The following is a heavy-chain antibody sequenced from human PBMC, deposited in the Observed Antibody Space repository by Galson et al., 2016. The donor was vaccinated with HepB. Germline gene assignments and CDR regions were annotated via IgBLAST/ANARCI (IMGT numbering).Heavy chain of an antibody. V-gene: IGHV4-39*01. Sequence: SETLSLTCTVSGGSISSGDYYWSWIRHPAGKGLEWIGTIYYRGTTYYNPSLKSRLTMDVDTSKNQFSLKLSSVTAADTSVYYCARLVHGGTFFDYWGQGTLVTVSS. CDR3: ARLVHGGTFFDY. D-gene: IGHD1-14*01. CDR2: IYYRGTT. J-gene: IGHJ4*02. CDR1: GGSISSGDYY.